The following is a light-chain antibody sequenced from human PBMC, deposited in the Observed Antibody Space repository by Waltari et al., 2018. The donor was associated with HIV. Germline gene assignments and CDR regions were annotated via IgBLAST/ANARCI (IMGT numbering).Light chain of an antibody. CDR2: SNS. V-gene: IGLV1-44*01. CDR3: AAWDDSLNAV. J-gene: IGLJ2*01. Sequence: QSVLTQPPSASGIPGQRVTISCSGSNSNIATNTVNWYQQLPGTAPKLLIYSNSRRPSGVPDRFSGSKSGTSASLAISGLQSEDEADYYCAAWDDSLNAVFGGGTKLTVL. CDR1: NSNIATNT.